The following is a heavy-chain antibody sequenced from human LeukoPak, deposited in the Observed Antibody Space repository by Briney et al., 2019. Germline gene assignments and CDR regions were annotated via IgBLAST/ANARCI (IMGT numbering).Heavy chain of an antibody. CDR1: GFTFSDSY. V-gene: IGHV3-11*01. J-gene: IGHJ4*02. CDR2: ISGSSSDV. CDR3: SRDPRHNDY. Sequence: PGGSLRLSCAASGFTFSDSYMTWIRQAPGKGLELLSYISGSSSDVNYIDSVRGRFTISRDNAKNSLYLHMNSLTVEDTAVYYCSRDPRHNDYWGQGTLFTVSS.